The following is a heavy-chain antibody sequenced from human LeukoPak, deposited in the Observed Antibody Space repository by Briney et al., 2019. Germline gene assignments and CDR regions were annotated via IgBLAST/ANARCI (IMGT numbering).Heavy chain of an antibody. D-gene: IGHD3-3*01. Sequence: GRSLRLSCAASGFDFSSYAMHWVRQAPGKGLEWVAFISFDGSSNYYADSVRGRFSISRDSSTNTLYLQMNSLRAEDTAVYYCARDYDFWSDDRSYYYYAMDVWGQGTTVTVSS. CDR2: ISFDGSSN. CDR3: ARDYDFWSDDRSYYYYAMDV. J-gene: IGHJ6*02. V-gene: IGHV3-30-3*01. CDR1: GFDFSSYA.